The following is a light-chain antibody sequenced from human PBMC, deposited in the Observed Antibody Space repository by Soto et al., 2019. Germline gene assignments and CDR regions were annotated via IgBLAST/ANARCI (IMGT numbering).Light chain of an antibody. CDR2: GNS. V-gene: IGLV1-40*01. CDR3: QSYDSSLSGVV. J-gene: IGLJ1*01. Sequence: QSVLTQPPSVSGAPGQRVSISCTGSSSNIGADYDVHWYQQLPGTAPKLLIYGNSNRPSGVPDRFSGSKSGTSVSLAITGLQAEDEADYYCQSYDSSLSGVVFGTGTKLTVL. CDR1: SSNIGADYD.